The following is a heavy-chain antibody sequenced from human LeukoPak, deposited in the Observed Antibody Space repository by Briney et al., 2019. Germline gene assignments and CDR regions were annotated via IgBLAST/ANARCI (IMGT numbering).Heavy chain of an antibody. J-gene: IGHJ4*02. D-gene: IGHD3-10*01. Sequence: ASVKVSRKSSGYTFTGYYMHWVRQAPGQGLEWMGRINPNSGGTNYEQKFQGRVTMTRDTSISTAYMELSRLRSDDTAVYYCARVLRITMVRGADTFDYWGQGTLVTVSS. CDR2: INPNSGGT. CDR3: ARVLRITMVRGADTFDY. CDR1: GYTFTGYY. V-gene: IGHV1-2*06.